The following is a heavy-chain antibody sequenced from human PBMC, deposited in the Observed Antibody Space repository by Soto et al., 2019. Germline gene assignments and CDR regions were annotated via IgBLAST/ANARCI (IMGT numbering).Heavy chain of an antibody. D-gene: IGHD4-17*01. CDR3: VHSVAHRGQGSGDYGADC. Sequence: QITLKESGPTLVKPTQTLTLTCTFSGFSLTTTDMGVGWIRQPPGKALEWLALIYWDDDKRYSPSLKSRLTITKDTSKNQVGRKMTNMDPVDTATYISVHSVAHRGQGSGDYGADCWGQGTLVTVSS. J-gene: IGHJ4*02. CDR1: GFSLTTTDMG. CDR2: IYWDDDK. V-gene: IGHV2-5*02.